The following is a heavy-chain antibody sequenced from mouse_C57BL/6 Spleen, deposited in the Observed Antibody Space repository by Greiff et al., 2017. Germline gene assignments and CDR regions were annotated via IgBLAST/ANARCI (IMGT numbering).Heavy chain of an antibody. V-gene: IGHV3-6*01. CDR3: ARGYYY. Sequence: EVKLMESGPGLVKPSQSLSLTCSVSGYSFTSGYYCNWLRQFPVNQLEWMDYKGYDGSNNYNTSLKNRITITLDTSKNPFFQKLRSVTTEDTAKYYCARGYYYWGQGTTLTVSS. J-gene: IGHJ2*01. CDR2: KGYDGSN. CDR1: GYSFTSGYY. D-gene: IGHD2-1*01.